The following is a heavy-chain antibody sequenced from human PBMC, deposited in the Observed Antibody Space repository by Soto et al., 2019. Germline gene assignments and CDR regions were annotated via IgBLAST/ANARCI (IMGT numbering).Heavy chain of an antibody. J-gene: IGHJ6*02. V-gene: IGHV3-23*01. Sequence: GGSLRLSCAASGFTFSSYAMSWVRQAPGKGLEWVSAISGSGGSTYYADSVKGRFTISRDNSKNTLYLQMNSLGAEDTAVYYCAKDPPVQDIVVVPGGYYYYGMDVWGQGTTVTVSS. CDR3: AKDPPVQDIVVVPGGYYYYGMDV. CDR1: GFTFSSYA. CDR2: ISGSGGST. D-gene: IGHD2-2*01.